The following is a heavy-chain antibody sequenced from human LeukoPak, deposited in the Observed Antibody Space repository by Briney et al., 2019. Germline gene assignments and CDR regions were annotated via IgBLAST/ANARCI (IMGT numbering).Heavy chain of an antibody. CDR1: GGSFSGYY. J-gene: IGHJ4*02. Sequence: SETLSLTCAVYGGSFSGYYWSWIRQPPGKGLEWIGEINHSGSTNYNPSLKSRVTISVDTSKNQFSLKLSPVTAADTAVYYCARAALHDYGDSFDYWGQGTLVTVSS. D-gene: IGHD4-17*01. V-gene: IGHV4-34*01. CDR3: ARAALHDYGDSFDY. CDR2: INHSGST.